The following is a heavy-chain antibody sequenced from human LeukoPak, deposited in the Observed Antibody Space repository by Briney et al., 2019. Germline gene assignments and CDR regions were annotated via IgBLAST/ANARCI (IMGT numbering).Heavy chain of an antibody. CDR1: GGTFSSYA. D-gene: IGHD3-22*01. CDR2: IIPIFGTA. Sequence: ASVTVSCKASGGTFSSYAISWVRQAPGQGLEWMGGIIPIFGTANYAQKFQGRVTITADESTSTAYMGLSSLRSEDTAVYYCARGYSRTYYYDSSGYDYWGQGTLVTVSS. V-gene: IGHV1-69*13. CDR3: ARGYSRTYYYDSSGYDY. J-gene: IGHJ4*02.